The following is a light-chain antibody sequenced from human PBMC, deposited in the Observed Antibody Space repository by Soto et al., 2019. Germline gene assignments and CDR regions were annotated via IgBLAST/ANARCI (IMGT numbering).Light chain of an antibody. Sequence: DIVMTQSPDSLAVSLGERATINCKSSQSVLYSSNNKNFLAWYQQKPGQPPQLLIYWASTRESGVHDRFSGSGFGTYFTLTISSLQAEDVAVYYCQQYYSTPQTFGQGTKVEIK. CDR3: QQYYSTPQT. CDR2: WAS. CDR1: QSVLYSSNNKNF. J-gene: IGKJ1*01. V-gene: IGKV4-1*01.